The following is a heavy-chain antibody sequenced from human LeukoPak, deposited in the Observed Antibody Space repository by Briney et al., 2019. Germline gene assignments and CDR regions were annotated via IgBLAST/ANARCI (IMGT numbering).Heavy chain of an antibody. D-gene: IGHD2-15*01. CDR3: AREFGHCSGDNCFYFFDL. V-gene: IGHV1-18*01. CDR2: INTHKGHT. Sequence: GASVKVSCKASAYTLTNYNISWVRQAPGQGLEWMGWINTHKGHTNFLQKFQGRVTVTTDISTNTAYMELRRLRSDDTAVYYCAREFGHCSGDNCFYFFDLWGQGSQVIVSS. J-gene: IGHJ4*02. CDR1: AYTLTNYN.